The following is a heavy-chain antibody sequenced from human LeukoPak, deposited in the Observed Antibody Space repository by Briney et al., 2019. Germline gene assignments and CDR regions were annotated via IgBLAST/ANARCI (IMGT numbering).Heavy chain of an antibody. CDR2: ISYDGSNK. CDR1: GFTFSSYG. D-gene: IGHD6-13*01. CDR3: ARSAERQQLVSKDNWFDP. J-gene: IGHJ5*02. Sequence: GGSLRLSCAASGFTFSSYGMHWVRQAPGKGLEWVAVISYDGSNKYYADSVKGRFTISRDNSKNTLYLQMNSLRAEDTAVYYCARSAERQQLVSKDNWFDPWGQGTLVTVSS. V-gene: IGHV3-30*03.